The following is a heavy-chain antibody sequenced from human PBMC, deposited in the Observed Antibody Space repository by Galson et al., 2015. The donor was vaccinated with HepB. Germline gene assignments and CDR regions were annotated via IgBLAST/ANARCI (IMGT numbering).Heavy chain of an antibody. CDR2: ISYDGSNK. Sequence: HWVRQAPGKGLEWVAVISYDGSNKYYADSVKGRFTISRDNSKNTLYLQMNSLRAEDTAVYYCAKDRGAKTDIVVVPAAIRGYYYGMDVWGQGTTVTVSS. CDR3: AKDRGAKTDIVVVPAAIRGYYYGMDV. V-gene: IGHV3-30*18. J-gene: IGHJ6*02. D-gene: IGHD2-2*02.